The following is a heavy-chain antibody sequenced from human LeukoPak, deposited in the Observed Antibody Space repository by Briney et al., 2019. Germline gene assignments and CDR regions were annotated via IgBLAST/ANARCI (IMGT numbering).Heavy chain of an antibody. Sequence: PGGSLRLSCAASGFTFSIYWMHWVRQVPGKGPVWVSRIDGDGSSTSYADSVKGRFIISRDNGKNTLYLQMNSLRAEDTAVYFCTRGSFYFDSWGQGTLVTVSS. CDR1: GFTFSIYW. CDR2: IDGDGSST. D-gene: IGHD3-10*01. CDR3: TRGSFYFDS. J-gene: IGHJ4*02. V-gene: IGHV3-74*01.